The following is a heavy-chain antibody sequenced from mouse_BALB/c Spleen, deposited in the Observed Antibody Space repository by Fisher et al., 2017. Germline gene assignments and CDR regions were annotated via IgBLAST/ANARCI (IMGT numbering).Heavy chain of an antibody. D-gene: IGHD2-14*01. CDR3: SEDSAVYYCTRAVRQYFDV. Sequence: KFKGKATLTADKSSSTAYMQLSSLTSEDSAVYYCTRAVRQYFDVWGAGTTVTVSS. V-gene: IGHV1-69*02. J-gene: IGHJ1*01.